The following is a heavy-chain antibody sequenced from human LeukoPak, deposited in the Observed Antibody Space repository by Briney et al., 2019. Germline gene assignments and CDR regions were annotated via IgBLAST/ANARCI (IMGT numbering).Heavy chain of an antibody. J-gene: IGHJ4*02. CDR3: TRVRGDYDFWSGYFDY. D-gene: IGHD3-3*01. Sequence: GRSLSLSCLGSGFAFGDFAMSWIRQAPGKGPEWLGFIRRKVYGGTTEYAASVKGRITISRDDSRSVAYLQMNSLKIEDAAVYYCTRVRGDYDFWSGYFDYRGQGALVTVSS. CDR2: IRRKVYGGTT. V-gene: IGHV3-49*03. CDR1: GFAFGDFA.